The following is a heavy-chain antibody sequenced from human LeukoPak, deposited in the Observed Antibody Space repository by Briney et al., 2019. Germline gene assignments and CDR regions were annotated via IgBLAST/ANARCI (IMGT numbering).Heavy chain of an antibody. CDR1: GFTFSSYA. V-gene: IGHV3-30*02. D-gene: IGHD2-21*02. CDR3: ARDGDSDYIFSYYFDY. J-gene: IGHJ4*02. CDR2: IRYDGNNK. Sequence: GGSLRLSCAASGFTFSSYAMHWVRQAPGKGLEWVTFIRYDGNNKYYADSVKGRFTISRDNSKNTLYLQMNSLRAEDTAVYYCARDGDSDYIFSYYFDYWGQGTLVTVSS.